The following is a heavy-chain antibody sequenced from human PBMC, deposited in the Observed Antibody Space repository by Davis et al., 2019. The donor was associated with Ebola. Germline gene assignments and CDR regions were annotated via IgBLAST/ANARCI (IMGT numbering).Heavy chain of an antibody. CDR3: ARNPIPYFSDSGTSFPYFDY. CDR2: ISHGGKTI. J-gene: IGHJ4*02. CDR1: GFTFDDYE. V-gene: IGHV3-48*03. D-gene: IGHD3-22*01. Sequence: PGGSLRLSCAASGFTFDDYEMNWVRQPPGKGLEWLSYISHGGKTIYYADSVKGRFTISRDNAKNSLYLQMSSLGAEDTAVYFCARNPIPYFSDSGTSFPYFDYWGQGTLVTVSS.